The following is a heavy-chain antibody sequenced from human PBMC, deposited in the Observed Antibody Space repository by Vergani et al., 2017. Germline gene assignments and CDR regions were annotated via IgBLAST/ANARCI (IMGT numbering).Heavy chain of an antibody. CDR3: ARLITMVRGVIGYFDY. CDR1: GGSISSGGYS. V-gene: IGHV4-30-2*01. Sequence: QLQLQESGSGLVKPSQTLSLTCAVPGGSISSGGYSWSWLRPPPGKGLERIWYIYYSGCTYYNPSLKSRVTISVDRSKNQFSLKLSSVTAADTAVYYCARLITMVRGVIGYFDYWGQGTLVTVSS. J-gene: IGHJ4*02. D-gene: IGHD3-10*01. CDR2: IYYSGCT.